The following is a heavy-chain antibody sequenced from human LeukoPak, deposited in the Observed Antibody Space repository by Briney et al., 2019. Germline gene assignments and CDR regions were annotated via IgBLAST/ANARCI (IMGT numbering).Heavy chain of an antibody. CDR2: IRTKANIYAT. Sequence: PGGSLRLSCAASGFTFSDATIYRVRQVSGKGLEWLGHIRTKANIYATAVAASVNGRFTIARLDSKNTAYLQMNSLKSEDTAVYYCSGWDGSYEYWGQGTLVTVSS. CDR3: SGWDGSYEY. J-gene: IGHJ4*02. D-gene: IGHD3-10*01. CDR1: GFTFSDAT. V-gene: IGHV3-73*01.